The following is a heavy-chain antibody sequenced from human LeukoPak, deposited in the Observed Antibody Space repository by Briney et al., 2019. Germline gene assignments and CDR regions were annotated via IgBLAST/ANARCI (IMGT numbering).Heavy chain of an antibody. CDR3: ARDGPGGYDILTGYHNDAFDI. CDR1: GGSISSGGYY. Sequence: SETLSPTCTVSGGSISSGGYYWSWIRQHPGKGLEWIGYIYYSGSTYYNPSLKSRVTISVDTSTNQFSLKLSSVTAADTAVYYCARDGPGGYDILTGYHNDAFDIWGQGTMVTVSS. V-gene: IGHV4-31*03. CDR2: IYYSGST. J-gene: IGHJ3*02. D-gene: IGHD3-9*01.